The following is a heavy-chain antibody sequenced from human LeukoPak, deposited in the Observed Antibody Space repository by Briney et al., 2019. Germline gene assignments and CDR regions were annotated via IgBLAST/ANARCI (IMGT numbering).Heavy chain of an antibody. CDR2: INPNSGGT. Sequence: GASVKVSCKASGYTFTGYYMHWARQAPGQGLEWMGWINPNSGGTNYAQKFQGWVTMTRDTSISTAYMELSRLRSDDTAVYYCARETYGSGSYFDYWGQGTLVTVSS. D-gene: IGHD3-10*01. V-gene: IGHV1-2*04. CDR3: ARETYGSGSYFDY. CDR1: GYTFTGYY. J-gene: IGHJ4*02.